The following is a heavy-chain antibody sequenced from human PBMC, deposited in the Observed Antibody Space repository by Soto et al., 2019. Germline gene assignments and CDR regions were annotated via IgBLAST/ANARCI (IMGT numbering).Heavy chain of an antibody. V-gene: IGHV4-4*02. CDR2: SYHSGST. Sequence: QVQLQESGPGLVKPSGTLSLTCAVSGGSISSSNWWSWVRQPPGKGLEWIGESYHSGSTKYNPSLKCRVTISVDKSKNQFSLKRSSVTAADTAVYYCARVSGSYYYGMDVWGQGTTVTVSS. J-gene: IGHJ6*02. CDR1: GGSISSSNW. CDR3: ARVSGSYYYGMDV.